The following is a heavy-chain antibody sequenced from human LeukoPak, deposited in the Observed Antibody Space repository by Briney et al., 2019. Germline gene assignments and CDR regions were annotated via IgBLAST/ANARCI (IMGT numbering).Heavy chain of an antibody. CDR2: ISQSGST. V-gene: IGHV4-34*01. Sequence: SETLSLTCAVYGGSFSSYYWSWIRQPPGKGQEWIGKISQSGSTNYNPSLKSRVTISVDTSKNQFSLKLTSVTAADTAVYYCARVPTTIRGNWFDPWGQGTLVTVSS. CDR3: ARVPTTIRGNWFDP. D-gene: IGHD3-10*01. J-gene: IGHJ5*02. CDR1: GGSFSSYY.